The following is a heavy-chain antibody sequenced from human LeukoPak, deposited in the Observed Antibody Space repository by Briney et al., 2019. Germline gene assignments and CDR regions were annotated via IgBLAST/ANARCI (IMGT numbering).Heavy chain of an antibody. D-gene: IGHD1-26*01. CDR3: ARDPGRGSYQYYFDY. CDR2: ISAYNGNT. Sequence: ASVKVSRKASGYTFTNSGISWVRQAPGQGLEWMGWISAYNGNTNYAQKFQGRVTMTTDTSTSTAYMELRSLRSDDTAVYYCARDPGRGSYQYYFDYWGQGTLVTVSS. CDR1: GYTFTNSG. V-gene: IGHV1-18*01. J-gene: IGHJ4*02.